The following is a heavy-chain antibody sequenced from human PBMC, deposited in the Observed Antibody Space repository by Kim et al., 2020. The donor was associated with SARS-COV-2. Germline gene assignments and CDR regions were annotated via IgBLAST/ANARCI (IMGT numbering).Heavy chain of an antibody. D-gene: IGHD4-17*01. CDR1: GFTFSSYA. V-gene: IGHV3-30-3*01. CDR3: ARADYLRYWFDP. J-gene: IGHJ5*02. Sequence: GGSLRLSCAASGFTFSSYAMHWVRQAPGKGLEWVAVISYDGSNKYYADSVKGRFTISRDNSKNTLYLQMNSLRAEDTAVYYCARADYLRYWFDPWGQGTLVTVSS. CDR2: ISYDGSNK.